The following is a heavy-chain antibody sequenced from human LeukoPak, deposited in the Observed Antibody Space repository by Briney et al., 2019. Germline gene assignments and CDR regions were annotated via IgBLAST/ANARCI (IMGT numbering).Heavy chain of an antibody. CDR1: GFIYSSYS. CDR3: ARWEDN. V-gene: IGHV3-21*01. J-gene: IGHJ4*02. CDR2: ISSNISYI. Sequence: GGALTVACPACGFIYSSYSMNWLGQTAGKGLEWVSSISSNISYIYYADLVKGRFTISRDNAKNSLYLQMNSLRAEDTAVYYCARWEDNWGQGTLVTVSS. D-gene: IGHD1-26*01.